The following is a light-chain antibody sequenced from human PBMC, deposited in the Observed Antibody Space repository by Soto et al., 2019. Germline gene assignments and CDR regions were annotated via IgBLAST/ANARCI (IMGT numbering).Light chain of an antibody. CDR3: CLYTRRTTHI. J-gene: IGLJ2*01. CDR2: EVS. Sequence: QSALTQPASVSGSPGQSMTISCTGSSSDVVGYHYVSWYQQYPGEAPKLVISEVSNRPSGVSNLFSGSKSGNTSYLNISRIKAEDADVSSCCLYTRRTTHIFGGGTKLTVL. CDR1: SSDVVGYHY. V-gene: IGLV2-14*01.